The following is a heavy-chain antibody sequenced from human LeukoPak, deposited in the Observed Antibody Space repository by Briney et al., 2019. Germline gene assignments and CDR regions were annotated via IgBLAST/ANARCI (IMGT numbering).Heavy chain of an antibody. D-gene: IGHD2-21*02. CDR1: GASIRSSAYY. CDR2: IGGSNYYRGST. V-gene: IGHV4-39*01. CDR3: ARLETSVTEHNWFDP. J-gene: IGHJ5*02. Sequence: NPSETLSLTCTVSGASIRSSAYYWGWIRQPPGKGLEWIGSIGGSNYYRGSTYYNPSLKSRVTIHVDTPKDQFSLKLSSVTAADTAVYYCARLETSVTEHNWFDPWGQGTLVTVSS.